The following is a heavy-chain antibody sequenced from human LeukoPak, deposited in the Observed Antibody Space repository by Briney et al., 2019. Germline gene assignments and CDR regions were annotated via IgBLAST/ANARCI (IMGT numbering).Heavy chain of an antibody. Sequence: KSSQTLSLTCTVSGGSISCGDYYWSWIRQPPGKGLKWIGYIFYSGNTYYNPSLKSRVPISVDTSKNRFSLKLSSVTAADTAVYYCARDVYYDSSGYPNWFDPWGQGTLVTVSS. J-gene: IGHJ5*02. CDR1: GGSISCGDYY. CDR2: IFYSGNT. V-gene: IGHV4-30-4*01. D-gene: IGHD3-22*01. CDR3: ARDVYYDSSGYPNWFDP.